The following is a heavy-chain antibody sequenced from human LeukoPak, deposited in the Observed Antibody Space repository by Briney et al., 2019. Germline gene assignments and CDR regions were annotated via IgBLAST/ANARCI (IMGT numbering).Heavy chain of an antibody. CDR3: AKTLRDLEWLTGELDV. V-gene: IGHV3-23*01. D-gene: IGHD3-3*01. J-gene: IGHJ6*02. CDR2: IGGSGSDT. Sequence: GGSLRLSCAASGFSFDNYAMSWVRQTPGKGLEWVSAIGGSGSDTSYTDSVKGQFTISRDNSKSTLYLQMNSLRAEDTAVYHCAKTLRDLEWLTGELDVWGQGTAVTVSS. CDR1: GFSFDNYA.